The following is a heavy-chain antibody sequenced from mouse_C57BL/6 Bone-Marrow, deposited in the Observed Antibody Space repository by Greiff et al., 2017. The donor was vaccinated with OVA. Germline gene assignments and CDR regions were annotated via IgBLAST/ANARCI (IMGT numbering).Heavy chain of an antibody. Sequence: EVKLVESGGGLVQPGGSLKLSCAASGFTFSDYGMAWVRQAPRKGPEWVAFISNLAYSIYYADTVTGRFTISRENAKNTLYLEMSSLRSEDTAMYYCARRGITTVVAYWYFDVWGTGTTVTVSS. CDR1: GFTFSDYG. CDR3: ARRGITTVVAYWYFDV. CDR2: ISNLAYSI. J-gene: IGHJ1*03. D-gene: IGHD1-1*01. V-gene: IGHV5-15*04.